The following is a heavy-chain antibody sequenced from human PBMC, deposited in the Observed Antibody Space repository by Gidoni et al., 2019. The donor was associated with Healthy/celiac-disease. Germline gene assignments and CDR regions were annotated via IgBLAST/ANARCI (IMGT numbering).Heavy chain of an antibody. CDR1: GYTFTGSY. Sequence: QVQLVQSGAEVNKPGASVKVSCKASGYTFTGSYMHWVRQAPGQGLEWMGWINPNSGGTNYAQKFQGWVTMTRDTSISTAYMELSRLRSDDTAVYYCARGSRLRLGELSLYQDYWGQGTLVTVSS. CDR2: INPNSGGT. CDR3: ARGSRLRLGELSLYQDY. D-gene: IGHD3-16*02. J-gene: IGHJ4*02. V-gene: IGHV1-2*04.